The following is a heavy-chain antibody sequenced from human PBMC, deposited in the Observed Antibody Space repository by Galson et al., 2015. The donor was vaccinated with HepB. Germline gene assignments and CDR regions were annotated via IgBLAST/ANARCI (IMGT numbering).Heavy chain of an antibody. Sequence: SLRLSCAASGFTFSSYAMSWVRQAPGKGLEWVSAISGSGGSTYYADSVKGRFTISRGNSKNTLYLQMNSLRAEDTAVYYCAKVGVDYDFWSGGSYYYYYYYMDVWGKGTTVTVSS. CDR2: ISGSGGST. V-gene: IGHV3-23*01. CDR1: GFTFSSYA. J-gene: IGHJ6*03. D-gene: IGHD3-3*01. CDR3: AKVGVDYDFWSGGSYYYYYYYMDV.